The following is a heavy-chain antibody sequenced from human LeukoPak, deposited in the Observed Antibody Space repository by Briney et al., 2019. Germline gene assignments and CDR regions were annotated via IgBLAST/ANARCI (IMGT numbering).Heavy chain of an antibody. D-gene: IGHD3-3*01. CDR2: INHSGST. J-gene: IGHJ4*02. CDR3: ARARLLSITIFGVVIWYFDY. V-gene: IGHV4-34*01. CDR1: GGPFSGYY. Sequence: SETLSLTCAVYGGPFSGYYWSWIRQPPGKGLEWIGEINHSGSTNYNPSLKSRVTISVDTSKNQFSLKLSSVTAADTAVYYCARARLLSITIFGVVIWYFDYWGQGTLVTVSS.